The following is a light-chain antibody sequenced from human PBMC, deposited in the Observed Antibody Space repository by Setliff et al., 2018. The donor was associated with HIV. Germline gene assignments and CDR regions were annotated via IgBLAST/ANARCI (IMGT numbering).Light chain of an antibody. Sequence: QSALAQPASVSGSPGQSISISRTGTSSDIGTYKLVSWYQQHPGKAPRLMIYEVTKRPSGVSNRFSGSKSGNTASLTISGLQSEDDADYYCCSYAGSNTFVFGTGTKVTVL. J-gene: IGLJ1*01. CDR2: EVT. V-gene: IGLV2-23*02. CDR3: CSYAGSNTFV. CDR1: SSDIGTYKL.